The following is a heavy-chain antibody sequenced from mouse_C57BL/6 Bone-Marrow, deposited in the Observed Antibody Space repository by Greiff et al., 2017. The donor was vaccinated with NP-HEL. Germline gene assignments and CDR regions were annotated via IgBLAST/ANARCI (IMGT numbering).Heavy chain of an antibody. J-gene: IGHJ1*03. CDR1: GFTFSSYG. V-gene: IGHV5-6*01. D-gene: IGHD1-1*01. CDR2: ISSGGSYT. Sequence: EVKLMESGGDLVKPGGSLKLSCAASGFTFSSYGMSWVRQTPDKRLEWVATISSGGSYTYYPDSVKGRFTISRDNAKNTLYLQMSSLKSEDTAMYYCARYYYGSYWYFDVWGTGTTVTVSS. CDR3: ARYYYGSYWYFDV.